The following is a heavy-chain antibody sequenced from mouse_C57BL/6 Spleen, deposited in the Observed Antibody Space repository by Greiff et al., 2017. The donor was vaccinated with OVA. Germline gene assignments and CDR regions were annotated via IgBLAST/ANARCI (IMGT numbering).Heavy chain of an antibody. CDR2: IDPSDSYT. Sequence: QVHVKQPGAELVKPGASVKLSCKASGYTFTSYWMQWVKQRPGQGLEWIGEIDPSDSYTNYNQKFKGKATLTVDTSSSTAYMQLSSLTSEDSAVYYCARKGSGTDAMDYWGQGTSVTVSS. D-gene: IGHD4-1*01. J-gene: IGHJ4*01. CDR1: GYTFTSYW. V-gene: IGHV1-50*01. CDR3: ARKGSGTDAMDY.